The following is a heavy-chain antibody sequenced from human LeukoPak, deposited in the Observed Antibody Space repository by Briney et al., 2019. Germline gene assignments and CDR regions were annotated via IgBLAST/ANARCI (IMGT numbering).Heavy chain of an antibody. CDR2: IYYSGST. CDR1: GCSISSYY. V-gene: IGHV4-59*01. Sequence: PSETLSLTCTVSGCSISSYYWSWIRQPPGKGLEWIGYIYYSGSTNYNPSLKSRVTISVDTSKNQFSLKLSSVTAADTAVYYCARGPSYSIGWYPIDYWGQGTLVTVSS. D-gene: IGHD6-19*01. CDR3: ARGPSYSIGWYPIDY. J-gene: IGHJ4*02.